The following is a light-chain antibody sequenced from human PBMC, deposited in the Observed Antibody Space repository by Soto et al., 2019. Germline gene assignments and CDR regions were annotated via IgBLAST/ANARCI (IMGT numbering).Light chain of an antibody. CDR3: AAWDDSLIGSV. Sequence: QSVRTQPPSASGTPGQRVTISCSGSSSNIGSNTVNWYQQFPGTAPKLLIYGNNQRPSGVPDRFSGSKSGTSASLAISGLQSEDESDYYCAAWDDSLIGSVFGTGTKVTVL. CDR2: GNN. V-gene: IGLV1-44*01. CDR1: SSNIGSNT. J-gene: IGLJ1*01.